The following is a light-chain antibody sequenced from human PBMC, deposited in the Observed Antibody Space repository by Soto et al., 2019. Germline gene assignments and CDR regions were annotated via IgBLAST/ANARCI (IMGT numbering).Light chain of an antibody. CDR2: LNSDGSH. J-gene: IGLJ2*01. CDR1: SAHSSYA. V-gene: IGLV4-69*01. CDR3: QTWGTGIRV. Sequence: QAVVTQSPSASASLGASVKLTCTLSSAHSSYAIAWHQQQPEKGPRYLMKLNSDGSHTKGDGIPDRFSGSSSGAERYLIISSLQSEDEADYYCQTWGTGIRVFGGGTKLNVL.